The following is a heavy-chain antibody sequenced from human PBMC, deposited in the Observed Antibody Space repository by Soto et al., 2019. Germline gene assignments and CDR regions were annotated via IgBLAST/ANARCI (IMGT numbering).Heavy chain of an antibody. V-gene: IGHV3-20*01. CDR1: GFTFDDYG. Sequence: GGSLRLSCAASGFTFDDYGMSWVRQAPGKGLEWVSGINGNGGSTGYADSVKGRFTISRDNAKNSLYLQMNSLRAEDTALYDCARVRGGGADSYDYGIDLWGQGTTVTVSS. CDR3: ARVRGGGADSYDYGIDL. CDR2: INGNGGST. D-gene: IGHD1-26*01. J-gene: IGHJ6*02.